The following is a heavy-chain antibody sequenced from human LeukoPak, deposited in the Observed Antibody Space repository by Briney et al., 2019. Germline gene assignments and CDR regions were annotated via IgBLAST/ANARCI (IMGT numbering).Heavy chain of an antibody. Sequence: PSQTLSLTCTVSGGSISSGSYYWSWIRQPAGKGLERIGRIYTSGSTNYNPSLKSRVTISVDTSKNQFSLKLSSVTAADTDVYYCAKYYYVSSGYYAEWGQGTLVTVSS. CDR2: IYTSGST. CDR1: GGSISSGSYY. D-gene: IGHD3-22*01. V-gene: IGHV4-61*02. J-gene: IGHJ4*02. CDR3: AKYYYVSSGYYAE.